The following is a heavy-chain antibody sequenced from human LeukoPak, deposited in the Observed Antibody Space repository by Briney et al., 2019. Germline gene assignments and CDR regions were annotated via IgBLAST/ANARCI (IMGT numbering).Heavy chain of an antibody. CDR1: GFTLSSYC. J-gene: IGHJ5*02. CDR3: AIRYCSGGSCSDP. Sequence: GGSLRLSCAASGFTLSSYCMNWVRQAPGKGLEWVSSISSSSSYIYYADSVKGRFTISRDNAKNSLYLQMNSLRAEDTAVYYCAIRYCSGGSCSDPWGQGILVTVSS. V-gene: IGHV3-21*01. CDR2: ISSSSSYI. D-gene: IGHD2-15*01.